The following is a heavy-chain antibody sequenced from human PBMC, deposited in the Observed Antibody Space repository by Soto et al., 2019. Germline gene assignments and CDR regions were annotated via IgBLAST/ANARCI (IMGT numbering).Heavy chain of an antibody. CDR3: ARSIAARPNSYYYYGMDV. CDR1: GYSFTSYW. Sequence: EVQRVQSGAEVKKPGESLRISCKGSGYSFTSYWISWVRQMPGKGLEWMGRIDPSDSYTNYSPSFQGHVTISADKSISTAYLQWSSLKASDTAMYYCARSIAARPNSYYYYGMDVWGQGTTVTVSS. V-gene: IGHV5-10-1*03. CDR2: IDPSDSYT. J-gene: IGHJ6*02. D-gene: IGHD6-6*01.